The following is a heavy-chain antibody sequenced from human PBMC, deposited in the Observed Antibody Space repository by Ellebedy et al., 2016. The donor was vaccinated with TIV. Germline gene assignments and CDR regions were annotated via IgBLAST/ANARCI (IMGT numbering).Heavy chain of an antibody. CDR3: ARDRLGWREPPNY. CDR2: IKQDGSEK. J-gene: IGHJ4*02. V-gene: IGHV3-7*03. D-gene: IGHD7-27*01. Sequence: GGSLRLSCAASGFTSSSYWMSWVRQAPGKGLEWVANIKQDGSEKYYGDSVKGRFTISRDNTKNSLYLQMNSLRDEDTAVYYCARDRLGWREPPNYWGQGTLVTVSS. CDR1: GFTSSSYW.